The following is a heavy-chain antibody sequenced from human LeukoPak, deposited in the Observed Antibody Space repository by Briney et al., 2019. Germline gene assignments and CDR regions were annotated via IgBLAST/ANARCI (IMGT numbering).Heavy chain of an antibody. CDR1: GGTFSSYA. CDR2: IIPIFGTA. J-gene: IGHJ3*02. V-gene: IGHV1-69*13. Sequence: SVKVSCKASGGTFSSYAISWVRQAPGQGLEWMGGIIPIFGTANYAQKFQGRVTITADESTSTAYMELSSLRSEDTAVYYCAREEAYYYDSSGAFDIWGQGTMVTVSS. D-gene: IGHD3-22*01. CDR3: AREEAYYYDSSGAFDI.